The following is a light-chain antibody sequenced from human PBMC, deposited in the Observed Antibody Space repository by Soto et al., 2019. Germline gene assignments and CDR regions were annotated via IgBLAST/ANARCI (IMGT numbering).Light chain of an antibody. Sequence: EIVLTQSPGTLSLSPGERATLSCRASQSVSSSYLAWYQQKPGQAPRLLIYAASSRAPGIPDRFSGSGFGTDFTLTISRLEPEDFAVYYCQQYCSSPLTFGQGTRLEIK. V-gene: IGKV3-20*01. CDR1: QSVSSSY. CDR3: QQYCSSPLT. J-gene: IGKJ5*01. CDR2: AAS.